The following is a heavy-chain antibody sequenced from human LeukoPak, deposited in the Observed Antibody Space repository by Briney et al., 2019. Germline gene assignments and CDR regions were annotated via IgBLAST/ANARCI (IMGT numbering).Heavy chain of an antibody. J-gene: IGHJ4*02. V-gene: IGHV3-15*01. CDR2: IKSKTDGGTT. Sequence: GGSLRLSFAASGFTLSHAWMSWVRQAPGKELEWVGRIKSKTDGGTTDYAAPAKGRFTISRDDSENTLYLQMNSLKTEDTAVYYCTTGWASSATSYIDYWGQGTLVTVSS. CDR1: GFTLSHAW. D-gene: IGHD3-22*01. CDR3: TTGWASSATSYIDY.